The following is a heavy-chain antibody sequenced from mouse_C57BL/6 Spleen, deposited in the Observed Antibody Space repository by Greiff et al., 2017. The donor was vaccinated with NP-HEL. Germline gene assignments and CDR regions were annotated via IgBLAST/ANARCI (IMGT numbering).Heavy chain of an antibody. V-gene: IGHV1-39*01. J-gene: IGHJ4*01. D-gene: IGHD2-1*01. CDR2: INPNYGTT. CDR1: GYSFTDYN. CDR3: ARSDYGNPYYYAMDY. Sequence: FQLQQSGPELVKPGASVKISCKASGYSFTDYNMNWVKQSNGKSLEWIGVINPNYGTTSYNQKFKGKSTLTVYQTSSTAYMQLNSLTSEDSAVYYCARSDYGNPYYYAMDYWGQGTSVTVSS.